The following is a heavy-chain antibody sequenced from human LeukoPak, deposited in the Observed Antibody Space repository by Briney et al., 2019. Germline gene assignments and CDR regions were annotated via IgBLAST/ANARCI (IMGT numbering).Heavy chain of an antibody. CDR1: GGSISSYY. V-gene: IGHV4-59*01. D-gene: IGHD4-17*01. CDR3: ARGTLTVTKGYYYYGMDV. Sequence: SETLSLTCTVSGGSISSYYWSWIRQPPGKGLEWIGYIYYSGSTNYNPSLKSRVTISVDTSKNQFFLKLSSVTAADTAVYYCARGTLTVTKGYYYYGMDVWGQGTTVTVSS. CDR2: IYYSGST. J-gene: IGHJ6*02.